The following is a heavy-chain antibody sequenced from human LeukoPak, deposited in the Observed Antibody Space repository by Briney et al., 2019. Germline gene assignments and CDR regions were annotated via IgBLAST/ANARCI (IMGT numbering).Heavy chain of an antibody. CDR1: GGSISSGDYY. D-gene: IGHD3-22*01. J-gene: IGHJ5*02. V-gene: IGHV4-30-4*01. CDR3: ARPYYYDSRIDP. Sequence: SETLSLTCTVPGGSISSGDYYRSWIRQPPGKGLEWIAYMYYSGSTYYNPSLKSRVTMSADTSKNQLSLKLSSVTAADTAVYYCARPYYYDSRIDPWGQGILVTVSS. CDR2: MYYSGST.